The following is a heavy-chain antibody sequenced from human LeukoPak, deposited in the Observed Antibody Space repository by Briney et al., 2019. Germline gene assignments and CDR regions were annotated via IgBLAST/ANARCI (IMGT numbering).Heavy chain of an antibody. CDR2: INPSGGST. D-gene: IGHD1-20*01. Sequence: ASVKVSCKASGYTFTSYYMHWVRQAPGQGLEWMGIINPSGGSTSYALKFQGRVTMTRDMSTSTVYMELSSLRSEDTAVYYCAKDGEITKPGITGTRWFDPWGQGTLVTVSS. V-gene: IGHV1-46*01. CDR3: AKDGEITKPGITGTRWFDP. J-gene: IGHJ5*02. CDR1: GYTFTSYY.